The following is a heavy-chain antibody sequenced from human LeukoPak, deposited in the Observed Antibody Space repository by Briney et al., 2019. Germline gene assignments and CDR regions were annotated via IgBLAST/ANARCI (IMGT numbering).Heavy chain of an antibody. CDR1: GGSFSSYY. J-gene: IGHJ4*02. CDR2: IYTTGTT. D-gene: IGHD3-3*01. Sequence: PSETLSLTRTVSGGSFSSYYWSGIRPPPGKGLEWSGYIYTTGTTSYNPPLKSRVTISLDTSKNQFSLQLSSVTAADTSVYYCARERYDFWSFDYWGQGTLVTFSS. CDR3: ARERYDFWSFDY. V-gene: IGHV4-4*09.